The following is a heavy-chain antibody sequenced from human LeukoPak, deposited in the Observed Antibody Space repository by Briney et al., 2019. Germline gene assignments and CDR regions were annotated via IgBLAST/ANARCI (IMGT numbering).Heavy chain of an antibody. Sequence: GGSLRLSCTASGFTVSSNYMSWVRQAPGKGLECVSVIYSGGNTYYADSVKGRFTISRDNSKNTLYLQMNSLRAEDTAVYYCARKTDSGGQGDYWGPGTLVTVSS. D-gene: IGHD3-22*01. J-gene: IGHJ4*02. V-gene: IGHV3-66*01. CDR1: GFTVSSNY. CDR3: ARKTDSGGQGDY. CDR2: IYSGGNT.